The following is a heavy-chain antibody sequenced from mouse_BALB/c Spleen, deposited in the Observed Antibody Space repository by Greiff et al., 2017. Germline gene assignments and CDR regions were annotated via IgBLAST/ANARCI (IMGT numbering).Heavy chain of an antibody. CDR3: ARKYGYPTGAMDY. J-gene: IGHJ4*01. D-gene: IGHD1-2*01. CDR1: GYTFSSYW. V-gene: IGHV1-9*01. CDR2: ILPGSGST. Sequence: QVQLQQSGAELMKPGASVKISCKATGYTFSSYWIEWVKQRPGHGLEWIGEILPGSGSTNYNEKFKGKATFTADTSSNTAYMQLSSLTSEDSAVYYCARKYGYPTGAMDYWGQGTSVTVSS.